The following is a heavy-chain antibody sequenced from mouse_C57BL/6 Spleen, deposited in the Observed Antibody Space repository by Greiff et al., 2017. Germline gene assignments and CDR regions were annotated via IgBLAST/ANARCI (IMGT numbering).Heavy chain of an antibody. Sequence: VQLQQSGAELVKPGASVKMSCKASGYTFTTYPIEWVKQNHGKSLEWIGNFHPYNDDTKYNEKFKGKATLTVEKSSSKVYLELSRLTADDSAVYYGARRILPSDSMDYWGQGTSVTVSS. D-gene: IGHD1-1*01. CDR1: GYTFTTYP. V-gene: IGHV1-47*01. J-gene: IGHJ4*01. CDR2: FHPYNDDT. CDR3: ARRILPSDSMDY.